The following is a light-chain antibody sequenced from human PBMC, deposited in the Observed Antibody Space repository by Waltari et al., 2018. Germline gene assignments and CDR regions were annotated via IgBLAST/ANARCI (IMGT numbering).Light chain of an antibody. V-gene: IGKV1-39*01. CDR3: QQSYSTLMYT. CDR2: AAS. J-gene: IGKJ2*01. CDR1: QSISSY. Sequence: DIQMTQSPSSLSASVGDRVTITCRASQSISSYLNWYQQKPGKAPKLMIYAASSLQSGVPSRFSGSGSGTDFTLTISSLQPEDFATCYCQQSYSTLMYTFGQGTKLEI.